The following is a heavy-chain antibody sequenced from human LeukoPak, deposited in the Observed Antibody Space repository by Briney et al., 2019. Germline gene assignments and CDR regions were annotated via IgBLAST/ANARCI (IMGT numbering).Heavy chain of an antibody. CDR3: ARDSKGDSGMVP. D-gene: IGHD5-18*01. V-gene: IGHV3-33*01. CDR1: GFTFSSYG. J-gene: IGHJ5*02. Sequence: PGRSLRLSCAASGFTFSSYGMHWVRQAPGKELEWVALIWYDGSNKYYADSVKGRVTISRDNSKNTLYLQMNSLRAEDTAVYYCARDSKGDSGMVPWGQGTLVTVSS. CDR2: IWYDGSNK.